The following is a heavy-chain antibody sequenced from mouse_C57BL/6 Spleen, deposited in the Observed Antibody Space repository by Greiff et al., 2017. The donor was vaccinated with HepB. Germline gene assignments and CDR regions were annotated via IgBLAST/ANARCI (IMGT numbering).Heavy chain of an antibody. D-gene: IGHD2-10*01. V-gene: IGHV5-4*01. CDR1: GFTFSSYA. J-gene: IGHJ3*01. CDR2: ISDGGSYT. Sequence: EVKVVESGGGLVKPGGSLKLSCAASGFTFSSYAMSWVRQTPEKRLEWVATISDGGSYTYYPDNVKGRFTISRDNAKNNLYLQMSHLKSEDTAMYYCARDGGLLTGFAYWGQGTLVTVSA. CDR3: ARDGGLLTGFAY.